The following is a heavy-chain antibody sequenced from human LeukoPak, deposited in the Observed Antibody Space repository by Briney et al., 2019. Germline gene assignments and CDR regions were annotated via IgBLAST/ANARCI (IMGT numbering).Heavy chain of an antibody. J-gene: IGHJ4*02. CDR1: GGTFSSYA. CDR3: ATDYYYDSSGSYYTVDY. CDR2: IIPIFGTA. Sequence: SVKVSCKASGGTFSSYAISWVRQAPGQGLEWMGGIIPIFGTAKYAQKFQGRVTITADKSTSTAYMELSSLRSEDTAVYYCATDYYYDSSGSYYTVDYWGQGTLVTVSS. V-gene: IGHV1-69*06. D-gene: IGHD3-22*01.